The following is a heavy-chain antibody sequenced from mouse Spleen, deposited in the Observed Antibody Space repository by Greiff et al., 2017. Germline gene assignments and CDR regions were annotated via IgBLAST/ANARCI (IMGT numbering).Heavy chain of an antibody. Sequence: QVQLQQSGAELAKPGASVTLSCKASGYTFTSYWMHWVKQRPGQGLEWIGYINPSSGYTKYNQKFKDKATLTADKSSSTAYMQLSSRTDEDSAVDYCARATRDSSGYWFAYWGQGTLVTVSA. CDR2: INPSSGYT. D-gene: IGHD3-2*01. CDR3: ARATRDSSGYWFAY. V-gene: IGHV1-7*01. CDR1: GYTFTSYW. J-gene: IGHJ3*01.